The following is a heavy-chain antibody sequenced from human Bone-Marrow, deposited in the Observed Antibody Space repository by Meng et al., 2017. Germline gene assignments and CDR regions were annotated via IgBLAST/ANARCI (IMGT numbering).Heavy chain of an antibody. Sequence: GQWVELWAEGKKPGSACKVSCKASGGTFSSYAISWVRQAPGQGLEWMGGIIPIFGTANYAQKFQGRVTITADKSTSTAYMELSSLRSEDTAVYYCARETHYYDSRYFDYWGQGTLVTVSS. V-gene: IGHV1-69*06. CDR1: GGTFSSYA. J-gene: IGHJ4*02. CDR3: ARETHYYDSRYFDY. CDR2: IIPIFGTA. D-gene: IGHD3-22*01.